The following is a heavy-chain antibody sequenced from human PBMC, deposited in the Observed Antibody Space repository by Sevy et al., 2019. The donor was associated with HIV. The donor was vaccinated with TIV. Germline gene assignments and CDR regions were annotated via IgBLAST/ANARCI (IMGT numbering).Heavy chain of an antibody. CDR1: GGSVSSGSYY. V-gene: IGHV4-61*01. Sequence: SETLSLTCTVSGGSVSSGSYYWSWIRQPPGKGLEWIGYIYYSGSTNYNPSLKSRVTISVDTSKNQFSLKLSSVTAADTAVYYCVREGPTSTDSSGYYYNKPTYYFDYWGQGTLVTVSS. CDR2: IYYSGST. CDR3: VREGPTSTDSSGYYYNKPTYYFDY. J-gene: IGHJ4*02. D-gene: IGHD3-22*01.